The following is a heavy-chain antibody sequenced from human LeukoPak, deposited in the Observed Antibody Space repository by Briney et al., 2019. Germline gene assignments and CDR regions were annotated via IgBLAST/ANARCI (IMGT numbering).Heavy chain of an antibody. CDR3: ARDKLSSGWYVGFDS. CDR1: GFSVSNNY. J-gene: IGHJ4*02. CDR2: IYSGGST. V-gene: IGHV3-66*02. Sequence: PGGSLRLSCAASGFSVSNNYVSWVRQAPGKGLEWVSVIYSGGSTYYADSVQGRSTISRDNSKNTLYLQLSSLRAEDTAVYYCARDKLSSGWYVGFDSWGQGTLVTVSS. D-gene: IGHD6-19*01.